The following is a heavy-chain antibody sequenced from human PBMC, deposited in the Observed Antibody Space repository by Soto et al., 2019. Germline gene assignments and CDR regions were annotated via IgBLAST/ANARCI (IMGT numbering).Heavy chain of an antibody. D-gene: IGHD6-19*01. CDR3: ARGAAGIAVAGPSYYFDY. Sequence: QVQLVQSGAEVKKPGSSVKVSCKASGGTFSSYSISWVRQAPGQGLEWMGRIIPILGIANYAQKLQGRVTITADKSTSTAYMELSSLRSEDTAVYYCARGAAGIAVAGPSYYFDYWGHGTLVTVSS. CDR2: IIPILGIA. J-gene: IGHJ4*01. V-gene: IGHV1-69*02. CDR1: GGTFSSYS.